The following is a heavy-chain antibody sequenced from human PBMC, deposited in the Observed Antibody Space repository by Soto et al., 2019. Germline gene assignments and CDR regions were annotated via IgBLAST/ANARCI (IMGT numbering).Heavy chain of an antibody. CDR3: ARDRTTGTTRDYYYYGMDV. V-gene: IGHV1-8*01. Sequence: GASVKVSCKASGYTFTSYDINWVRQATGQGLEWMGWMSPNSGNTGYAQKLQGRVTMTTDTSTSTAYMELRSLRSDDTAVYYCARDRTTGTTRDYYYYGMDVWGQGTTVTVSS. D-gene: IGHD1-1*01. J-gene: IGHJ6*02. CDR1: GYTFTSYD. CDR2: MSPNSGNT.